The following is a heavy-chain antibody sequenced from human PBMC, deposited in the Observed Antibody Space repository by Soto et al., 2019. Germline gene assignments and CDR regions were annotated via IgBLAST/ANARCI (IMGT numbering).Heavy chain of an antibody. CDR3: ASRYSSSWYWYFQH. D-gene: IGHD6-13*01. J-gene: IGHJ1*01. CDR2: IYYSGST. Sequence: QLQLQESGPGLVKPSETLSLTCTVSGGSISSSSYYWGWIRQPPGKRLEWIGSIYYSGSTYYNPSLKSRVTISVDTSKNQFSLKLSSVTAADTAVYYCASRYSSSWYWYFQHWGQGTLVTVSS. V-gene: IGHV4-39*01. CDR1: GGSISSSSYY.